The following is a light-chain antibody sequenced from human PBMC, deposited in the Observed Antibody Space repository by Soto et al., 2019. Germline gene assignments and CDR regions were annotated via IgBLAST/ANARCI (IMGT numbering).Light chain of an antibody. Sequence: EIVMTQSPATLSVSPGERATLSCRASQSVSSNLAWYQQKPGQAPRLLIYGASTRATDIPARFSGSGSGTEFTLTINSLQSEEFAVYYCQQYNNWRGPFGQGTKVEIK. CDR3: QQYNNWRGP. J-gene: IGKJ1*01. CDR2: GAS. V-gene: IGKV3-15*01. CDR1: QSVSSN.